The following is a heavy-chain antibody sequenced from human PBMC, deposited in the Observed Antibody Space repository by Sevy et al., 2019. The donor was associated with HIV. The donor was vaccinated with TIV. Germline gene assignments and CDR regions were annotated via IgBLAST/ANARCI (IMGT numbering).Heavy chain of an antibody. J-gene: IGHJ4*02. CDR1: GGSISSGGYY. CDR3: ARERHSQYYYDSSGSFRYYYFDY. Sequence: SETLSLTCTVSGGSISSGGYYWSWIRQHPGKGLERIGYIYYSGSTYYNPSLKSRVTISVDTSKNQFSLKLSSVTAADTAVYYCARERHSQYYYDSSGSFRYYYFDYWGQGTLVTVSS. V-gene: IGHV4-31*03. CDR2: IYYSGST. D-gene: IGHD3-22*01.